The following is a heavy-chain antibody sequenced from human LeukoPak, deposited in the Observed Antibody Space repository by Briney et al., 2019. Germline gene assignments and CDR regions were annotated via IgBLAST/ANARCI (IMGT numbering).Heavy chain of an antibody. D-gene: IGHD3-22*01. CDR1: AFTLSSYW. V-gene: IGHV3-74*01. Sequence: PGGSLRLSCAVSAFTLSSYWMHWVRQAPGKGLVWVARINTVGSSTTYADSVKGRFTISRDNAKNTLYLQMNSLRAEDTAIYYCTRDPDLSGYSFFEYWGQGPLVTVSS. CDR2: INTVGSST. CDR3: TRDPDLSGYSFFEY. J-gene: IGHJ4*02.